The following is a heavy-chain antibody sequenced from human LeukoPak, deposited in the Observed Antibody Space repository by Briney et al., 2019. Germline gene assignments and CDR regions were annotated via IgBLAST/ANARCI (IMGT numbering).Heavy chain of an antibody. V-gene: IGHV4-34*01. CDR1: GGSFSGYY. CDR2: INHSGST. Sequence: SETLSLACAVYGGSFSGYYWSWIRQPPGKGLEWIGEINHSGSTNYNPSLKSRVTISVGTSKNQFSLKLSSVTAADTAVYYCARGGIVVVPAAQYYFDYWGQGTLVTVSS. J-gene: IGHJ4*02. CDR3: ARGGIVVVPAAQYYFDY. D-gene: IGHD2-2*01.